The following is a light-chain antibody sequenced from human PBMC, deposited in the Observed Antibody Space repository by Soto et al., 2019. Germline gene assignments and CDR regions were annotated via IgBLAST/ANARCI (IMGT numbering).Light chain of an antibody. J-gene: IGLJ3*02. CDR3: QTWGTGIRV. CDR2: LNSDGSH. V-gene: IGLV4-69*01. Sequence: QLVLTQSPSASASLGASVKLTCTLSSGHSSHAIAWHQQQPEKGPRYLMRLNSDGSHNTGDGIPDRFSGSSSGTERSLTISSLPSEDAADYYCQTWGTGIRVFGGGTQLTVL. CDR1: SGHSSHA.